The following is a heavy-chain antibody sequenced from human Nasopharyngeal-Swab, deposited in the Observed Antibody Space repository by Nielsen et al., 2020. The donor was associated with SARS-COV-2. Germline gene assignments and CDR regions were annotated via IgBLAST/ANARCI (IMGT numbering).Heavy chain of an antibody. CDR1: GYTFTSYY. CDR3: ARDHPSDNCRLPACYYGMDV. Sequence: ASVKVSCKASGYTFTSYYMHWVRQAPGQGLEWRGIINPSGGSTSYAQKFQGRVTMTRDTSTSTVYMELSSLRSEDTAVYYCARDHPSDNCRLPACYYGMDVWGQGTTVTVSS. J-gene: IGHJ6*02. CDR2: INPSGGST. D-gene: IGHD1-1*01. V-gene: IGHV1-46*01.